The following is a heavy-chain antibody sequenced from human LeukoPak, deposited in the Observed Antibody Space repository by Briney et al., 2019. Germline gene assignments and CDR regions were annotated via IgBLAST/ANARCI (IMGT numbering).Heavy chain of an antibody. Sequence: SETLSLTCTVSGGSISSGSYYWGWIRQPPGKGLEWIGSIYYSGITHYKPSLKSRVTISADTSKNLFSLKLSSVTAADTAVYYCARRGDPWGQGTLVTVSS. CDR2: IYYSGIT. CDR3: ARRGDP. V-gene: IGHV4-39*01. J-gene: IGHJ5*02. D-gene: IGHD3-16*01. CDR1: GGSISSGSYY.